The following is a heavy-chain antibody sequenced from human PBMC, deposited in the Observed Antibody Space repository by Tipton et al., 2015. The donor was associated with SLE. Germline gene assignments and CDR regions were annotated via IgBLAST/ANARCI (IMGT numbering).Heavy chain of an antibody. CDR2: IYYGGIT. J-gene: IGHJ6*03. CDR1: GGSISSHA. CDR3: ASDYSNSDYSYYYMDV. D-gene: IGHD4-11*01. V-gene: IGHV4-59*11. Sequence: TLSLTCSVSGGSISSHAWNWIRQPPGRGLEWIAFIYYGGITNYNPSLKSRVTISVDRSQNQFSLRLSSVSAADTAVYYCASDYSNSDYSYYYMDVWGKGTTVTVSS.